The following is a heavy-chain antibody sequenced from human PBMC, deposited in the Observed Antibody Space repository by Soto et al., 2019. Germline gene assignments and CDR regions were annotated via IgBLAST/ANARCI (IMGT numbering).Heavy chain of an antibody. CDR1: GGSFSGYY. D-gene: IGHD2-2*01. CDR3: ARVLKGTSCYDY. CDR2: INHSGST. V-gene: IGHV4-34*01. J-gene: IGHJ4*02. Sequence: SETLSLTCAVYGGSFSGYYWSWIRQPPGKGLEWIGEINHSGSTNYNPSLKSRVTISVDTSKNQFSLKLSSVTAADTAVYYCARVLKGTSCYDYWGQGTLVTVSS.